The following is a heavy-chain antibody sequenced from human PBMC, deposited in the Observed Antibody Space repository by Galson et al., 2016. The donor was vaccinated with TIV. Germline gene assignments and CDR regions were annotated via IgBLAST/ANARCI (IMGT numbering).Heavy chain of an antibody. CDR1: GFDIRGYA. V-gene: IGHV3-30*04. J-gene: IGHJ5*02. Sequence: SLRLSCAASGFDIRGYALHWVRQAPGKGLEWVASISHDETTRYADSVMGRFTISRDVSRRLMFLQLNSLRVEDTALYRCTRVGPGFSLGSGFDPWGQGTLVSVS. CDR3: TRVGPGFSLGSGFDP. D-gene: IGHD3-10*01. CDR2: ISHDETTR.